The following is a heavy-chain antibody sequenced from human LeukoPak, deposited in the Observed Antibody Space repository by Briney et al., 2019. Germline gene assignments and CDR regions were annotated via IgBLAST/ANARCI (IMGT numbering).Heavy chain of an antibody. D-gene: IGHD1-26*01. V-gene: IGHV3-23*01. J-gene: IGHJ5*02. Sequence: GGSLRLSCGASGSTFSSYAMSWVRQAPGRGLEWVSAISGSGGSTYYADAVKGRFTISRDNSKNTLYLQMNSLRAEDTAVYYCAKDRSNIVGPEICPWGQGTLVTVSS. CDR1: GSTFSSYA. CDR2: ISGSGGST. CDR3: AKDRSNIVGPEICP.